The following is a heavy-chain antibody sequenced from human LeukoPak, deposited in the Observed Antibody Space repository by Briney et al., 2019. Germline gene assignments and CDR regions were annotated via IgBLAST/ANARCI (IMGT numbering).Heavy chain of an antibody. CDR3: ARVNVEWLRLIYFYYGMDV. CDR1: GFSLSDYY. J-gene: IGHJ6*02. D-gene: IGHD5-12*01. Sequence: PGGSLRLSCASSGFSLSDYYMTWIRQAPGKGLEWVSYISDSTNYTKYGDSVKGRFTISRDNVKNSLYLQMNSLRVEDTALYYCARVNVEWLRLIYFYYGMDVWGQGTTVTVSS. V-gene: IGHV3-11*06. CDR2: ISDSTNYT.